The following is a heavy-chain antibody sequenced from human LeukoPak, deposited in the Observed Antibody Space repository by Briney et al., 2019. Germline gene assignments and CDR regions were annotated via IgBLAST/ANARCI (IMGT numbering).Heavy chain of an antibody. CDR3: AKVHWGEVTSPFDY. CDR2: IRYDGSNK. D-gene: IGHD3-16*02. Sequence: GGSLRLSCAASGFTFSSYGMHWVRQAPGKGLEWVAFIRYDGSNKYYADSVKGRFTISRDNSKNTLYLQMNSLRAEDTAVYYCAKVHWGEVTSPFDYWGQGTLVTVSS. J-gene: IGHJ4*02. CDR1: GFTFSSYG. V-gene: IGHV3-30*02.